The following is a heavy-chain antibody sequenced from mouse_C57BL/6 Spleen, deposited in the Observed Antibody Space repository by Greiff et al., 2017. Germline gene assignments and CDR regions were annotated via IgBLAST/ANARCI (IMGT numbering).Heavy chain of an antibody. CDR3: TRGGDYYGSSYGYFDV. CDR1: GFTFSSYA. CDR2: ISSGGDYI. Sequence: EVQGVESGEGLVKPGGSLKLTCAASGFTFSSYAMSWVRQTPETGLEGVAYISSGGDYIYYADTVKGRFTISRDNARNTLYLQMSSLKSADTAMYYCTRGGDYYGSSYGYFDVWGTGTTVTVSS. V-gene: IGHV5-9-1*02. J-gene: IGHJ1*03. D-gene: IGHD1-1*01.